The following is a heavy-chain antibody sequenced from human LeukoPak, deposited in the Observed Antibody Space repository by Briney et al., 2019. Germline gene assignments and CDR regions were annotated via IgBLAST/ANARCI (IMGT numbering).Heavy chain of an antibody. V-gene: IGHV1-69*04. Sequence: ASVKVSCKASGGTFSSYAISWVRQAPGQGLEWMGRIIPILGIANYAQKFQGRVTITADKSTSTAYMELSSLRSEDTAVYYCARDLFERNGNLWRSGGCLDPWGQRTLVTVSS. J-gene: IGHJ5*02. CDR2: IIPILGIA. D-gene: IGHD2-21*01. CDR3: ARDLFERNGNLWRSGGCLDP. CDR1: GGTFSSYA.